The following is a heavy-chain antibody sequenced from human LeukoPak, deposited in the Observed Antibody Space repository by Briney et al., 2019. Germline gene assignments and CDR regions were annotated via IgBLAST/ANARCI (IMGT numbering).Heavy chain of an antibody. CDR2: IRYDGSDK. CDR1: GFTFSSYG. CDR3: AKGGSGWYPNYFDY. J-gene: IGHJ4*02. D-gene: IGHD6-19*01. Sequence: PGGSLRLSCAASGFTFSSYGMHWVRQAPGKGLEWVAFIRYDGSDKYYADSVKGRFTISRDNSKNTLYLQMNSLRAEDTAVYYCAKGGSGWYPNYFDYWGQGTLVTVSS. V-gene: IGHV3-30*02.